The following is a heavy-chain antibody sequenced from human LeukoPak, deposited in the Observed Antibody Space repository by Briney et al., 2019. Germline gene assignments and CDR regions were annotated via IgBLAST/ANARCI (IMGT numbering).Heavy chain of an antibody. CDR2: IFYSGTT. D-gene: IGHD5-24*01. J-gene: IGHJ4*02. Sequence: GSLRLSCEASGFXFSNVWINWVRQAPGKGLEWIAYIFYSGTTNYNPSLKSRVTMSVDTSKNQFSLKLNSVTAADTAVYYCARSRDAYNVIDYWGQGTLVTVSS. CDR1: GFXFSNVW. V-gene: IGHV4-59*01. CDR3: ARSRDAYNVIDY.